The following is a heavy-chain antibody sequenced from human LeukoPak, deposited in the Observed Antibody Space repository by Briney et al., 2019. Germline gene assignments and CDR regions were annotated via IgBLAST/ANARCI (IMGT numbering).Heavy chain of an antibody. J-gene: IGHJ4*02. CDR3: AREYSASEH. D-gene: IGHD5-12*01. CDR2: IDPYTGNT. V-gene: IGHV1-2*02. Sequence: ASAKVSCKASGYTFFGYYLHWVRQAPGQGLEWMAWIDPYTGNTHYAQKFQGRITVTRDTSVSTTYMELSWLTSDDTARYYCAREYSASEHWGQGTLVTVSS. CDR1: GYTFFGYY.